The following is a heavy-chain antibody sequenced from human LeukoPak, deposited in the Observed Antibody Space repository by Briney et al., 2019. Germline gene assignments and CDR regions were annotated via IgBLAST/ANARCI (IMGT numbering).Heavy chain of an antibody. V-gene: IGHV4-39*02. CDR3: AKDTWLAY. CDR2: INYSGNT. J-gene: IGHJ4*02. CDR1: GGSISSDNHY. Sequence: PSETLSLTCSVSGGSISSDNHYWGWIHQPPGKGLEWLGNINYSGNTYHNPSLKSRVTISVDTSKNQFSLKLSSVTAADTAVYYCAKDTWLAYWGQGTLVTVSS. D-gene: IGHD3-10*01.